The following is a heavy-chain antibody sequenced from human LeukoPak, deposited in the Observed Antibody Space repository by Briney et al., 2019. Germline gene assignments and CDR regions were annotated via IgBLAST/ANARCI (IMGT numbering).Heavy chain of an antibody. D-gene: IGHD1-26*01. CDR1: GFTFSSYW. V-gene: IGHV3-7*01. CDR3: ARDKVGATTDPFDY. J-gene: IGHJ4*02. CDR2: IKQDGSEK. Sequence: GGSLRLSCAASGFTFSSYWMSWVRQAPGKGLEWVANIKQDGSEKYYVDSVKGRFTISRDNAESSLYLQMNSLRAEDTAVYYCARDKVGATTDPFDYWGQGTLVTVSS.